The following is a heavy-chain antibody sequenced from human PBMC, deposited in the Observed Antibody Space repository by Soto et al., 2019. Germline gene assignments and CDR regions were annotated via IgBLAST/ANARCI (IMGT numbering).Heavy chain of an antibody. CDR2: IVVGSGNT. CDR1: GFTFTSSA. J-gene: IGHJ5*02. Sequence: ASVKVSCKASGFTFTSSAVQWVRQARGQRLEWIGWIVVGSGNTNYAQKFQERVTITRDRSTSTAYMELSSLSSEDTAVYYCAAGLWVDYVWGSYRSWFDPWGQGTLVTVSS. CDR3: AAGLWVDYVWGSYRSWFDP. D-gene: IGHD3-16*02. V-gene: IGHV1-58*01.